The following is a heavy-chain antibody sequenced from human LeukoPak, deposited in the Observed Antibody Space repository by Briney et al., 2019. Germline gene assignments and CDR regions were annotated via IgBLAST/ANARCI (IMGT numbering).Heavy chain of an antibody. CDR2: IIPIFGTA. CDR1: EGTFSSYA. Sequence: SVKVSCKASEGTFSSYAISWVRQAPGQGLEWMGGIIPIFGTANYAQKFQGRVTITADESTSTAYMELSSLRSEDTAVYYCASSILSGAYCTNGVCYDRDYYYYGMDVWGQGTTVTVSS. J-gene: IGHJ6*02. CDR3: ASSILSGAYCTNGVCYDRDYYYYGMDV. D-gene: IGHD2-8*01. V-gene: IGHV1-69*13.